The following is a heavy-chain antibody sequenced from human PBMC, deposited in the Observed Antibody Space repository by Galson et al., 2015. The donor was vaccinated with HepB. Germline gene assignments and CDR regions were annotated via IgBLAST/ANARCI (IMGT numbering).Heavy chain of an antibody. D-gene: IGHD3-22*01. CDR3: ARSYYDSSGYRPRFDY. Sequence: SVKVSCKASGGTFSSYAISWVRQAPGQGLEWMGGIIPNSGGTNYAQKFQGRVTMTRDTSISTAYMELSRLRSDDTAVYYCARSYYDSSGYRPRFDYWGQGTLVTVSS. CDR1: GGTFSSYA. J-gene: IGHJ4*02. CDR2: IIPNSGGT. V-gene: IGHV1-2*02.